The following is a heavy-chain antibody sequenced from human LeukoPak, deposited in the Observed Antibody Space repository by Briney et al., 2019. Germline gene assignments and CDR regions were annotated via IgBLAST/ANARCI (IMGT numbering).Heavy chain of an antibody. CDR3: AKDGGMENGSGSYGLDY. Sequence: GRSLRLSCAASGFTFDDYAMHWVRQAPGKGLEWVSGISWNSGSIGYADSVKGRFTISRDNAKNSLYLQMNSLRAEDMALYYCAKDGGMENGSGSYGLDYWGQGTLVTVSS. J-gene: IGHJ4*02. V-gene: IGHV3-9*03. CDR2: ISWNSGSI. CDR1: GFTFDDYA. D-gene: IGHD3-10*01.